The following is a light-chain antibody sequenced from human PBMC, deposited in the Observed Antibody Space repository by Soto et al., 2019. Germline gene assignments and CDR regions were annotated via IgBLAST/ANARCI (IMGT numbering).Light chain of an antibody. Sequence: QSVLTQPPSASGTPGQRVTISCSGSSSNIGSNYVYWYQQLPATAPKLLIYRNNQRPSGVPDRFSGSKSGTSASLAISGLRSEDEADYYCAAWDDSLSGAVFGGGTQLTVL. CDR3: AAWDDSLSGAV. V-gene: IGLV1-47*01. CDR1: SSNIGSNY. CDR2: RNN. J-gene: IGLJ7*01.